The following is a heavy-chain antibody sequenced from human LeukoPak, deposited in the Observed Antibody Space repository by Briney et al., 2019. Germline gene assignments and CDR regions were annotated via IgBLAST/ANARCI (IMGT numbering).Heavy chain of an antibody. V-gene: IGHV3-64*01. D-gene: IGHD3-10*01. Sequence: GGSLRLSCEASGFTFSSYAMHWVRQAPGKGLEYVSAISSNGGSTSYANSVKGRFTISRDNSKNTLFLQMGSLRAEDMGVYYCARGTDGDGAFDIWGQGTMVTVSS. J-gene: IGHJ3*02. CDR2: ISSNGGST. CDR1: GFTFSSYA. CDR3: ARGTDGDGAFDI.